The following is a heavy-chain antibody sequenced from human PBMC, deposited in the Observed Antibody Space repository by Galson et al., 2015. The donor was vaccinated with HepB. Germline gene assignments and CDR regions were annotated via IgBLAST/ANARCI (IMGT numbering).Heavy chain of an antibody. CDR2: IRSKANSYAT. D-gene: IGHD1-26*01. CDR3: TRRGGSYSDLDY. Sequence: SLRLSCAASGFTFSGSAMHWVRQASGKGLEWVGRIRSKANSYATAYAASVKGRFTISRDDSKNTAYLQMNSLKTEDTAVYYCTRRGGSYSDLDYWGQGTLVTVSS. J-gene: IGHJ4*02. V-gene: IGHV3-73*01. CDR1: GFTFSGSA.